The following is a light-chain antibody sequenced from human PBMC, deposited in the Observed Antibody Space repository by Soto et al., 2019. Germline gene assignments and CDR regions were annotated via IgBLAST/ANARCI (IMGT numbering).Light chain of an antibody. CDR3: SSYSGSNNVVI. J-gene: IGLJ2*01. CDR2: EVS. CDR1: NSDVGGYNY. Sequence: QSALTQTPSASGSPGQSVTISCTGSNSDVGGYNYVSWYQQHPGKAPKLMIYEVSKRASGVPDRFSGFKSGNTASLTVSGRQAEDEANYDCSSYSGSNNVVIFGGGTKFTVL. V-gene: IGLV2-8*01.